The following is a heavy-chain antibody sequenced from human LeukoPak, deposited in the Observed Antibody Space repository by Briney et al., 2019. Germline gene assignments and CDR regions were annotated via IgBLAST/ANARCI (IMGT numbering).Heavy chain of an antibody. V-gene: IGHV1-18*01. J-gene: IGHJ4*02. Sequence: ASVKVSCKASGYTFSAYCMHWVRQAPGQGLEWMGWISPYNGNTNYAQKLQGRVTMTTDTSTSTAYMDLRSLRSDDTAVYYCARKLYDSSRYGQTYYFDYWGQGTLVTVSS. D-gene: IGHD3-22*01. CDR3: ARKLYDSSRYGQTYYFDY. CDR2: ISPYNGNT. CDR1: GYTFSAYC.